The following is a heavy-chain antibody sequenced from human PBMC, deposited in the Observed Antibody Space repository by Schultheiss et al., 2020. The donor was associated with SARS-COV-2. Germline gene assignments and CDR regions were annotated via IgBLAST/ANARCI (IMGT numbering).Heavy chain of an antibody. CDR3: AREPGPEDYVWGSYRLFDY. CDR1: GFTFSSYS. CDR2: ISSSSSTI. J-gene: IGHJ4*02. D-gene: IGHD3-16*02. V-gene: IGHV3-48*01. Sequence: GASLRLSCAASGFTFSSYSMNWVRQAPGKGLEWVSYISSSSSTIYYADSVKGRFTISRDNAKNSLYLQMNSLRAEDTAVYYCAREPGPEDYVWGSYRLFDYWGQGTLVTVSS.